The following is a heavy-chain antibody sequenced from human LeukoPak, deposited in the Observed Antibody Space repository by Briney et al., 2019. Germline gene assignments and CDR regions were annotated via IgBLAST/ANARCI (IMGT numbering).Heavy chain of an antibody. CDR2: ISSSSGAI. V-gene: IGHV3-48*02. CDR3: AQKGGTDH. J-gene: IGHJ4*02. CDR1: GFSFSRFG. D-gene: IGHD2-15*01. Sequence: PGGSLSLSCAASGFSFSRFGMNWVRQAPGKGLEWISYISSSSGAIYYAGSVKGRFTISRDNAKNSLYLQMSSLRDEDTAVYYCAQKGGTDHWGQGTLVTVSS.